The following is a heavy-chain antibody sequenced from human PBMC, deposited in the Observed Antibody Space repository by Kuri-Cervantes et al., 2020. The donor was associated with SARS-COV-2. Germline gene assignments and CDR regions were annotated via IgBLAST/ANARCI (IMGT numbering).Heavy chain of an antibody. CDR3: AKDRGYSSSWYTFVGSDY. V-gene: IGHV3-7*03. CDR2: IKQDGSEK. J-gene: IGHJ4*02. Sequence: GESLKISCAASGFTFSSYWMSWVRPAPGKGLEWVSNIKQDGSEKYYVDAVKGRFTISRDNAKNSLYLQMNSLRAEDTAVYYCAKDRGYSSSWYTFVGSDYWGQGTLVTVSS. CDR1: GFTFSSYW. D-gene: IGHD6-13*01.